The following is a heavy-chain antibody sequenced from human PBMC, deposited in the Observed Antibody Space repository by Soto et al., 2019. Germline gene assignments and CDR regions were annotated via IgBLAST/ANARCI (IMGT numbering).Heavy chain of an antibody. D-gene: IGHD3-10*01. CDR1: GFTFSSYE. CDR3: ARDFYGSGLYYYYYYGMDV. J-gene: IGHJ6*02. Sequence: SLRLSCAAAGFTFSSYEMNWVRQAPGKGLEWVSYISSSGSTIYYADSVKGRFTISRDNAKNSLYLQMNSLRAEDTAVYYCARDFYGSGLYYYYYYGMDVWGQGTTVTVSS. V-gene: IGHV3-48*03. CDR2: ISSSGSTI.